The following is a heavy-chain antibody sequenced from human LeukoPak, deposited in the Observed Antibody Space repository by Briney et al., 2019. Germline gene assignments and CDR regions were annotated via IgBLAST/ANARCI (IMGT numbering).Heavy chain of an antibody. CDR1: GGSISSSPYY. V-gene: IGHV4-39*01. Sequence: SETLSLTCTVSGGSISSSPYYWGWIRQPPGKGLEWIGTIYYSGTTYYNPSLKSRVTISVDTSKNQFSLRLSSVTAADTAVYYCARQIVGQLERRTDYWGQGTLVTVSS. CDR3: ARQIVGQLERRTDY. J-gene: IGHJ4*02. D-gene: IGHD1-1*01. CDR2: IYYSGTT.